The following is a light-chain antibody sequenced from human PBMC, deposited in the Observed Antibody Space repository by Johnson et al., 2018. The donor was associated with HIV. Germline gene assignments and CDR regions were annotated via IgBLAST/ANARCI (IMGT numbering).Light chain of an antibody. Sequence: QSVLTQPPSVSAAPGQKVTISCSGSSSNIGNNYVSWFQQLPGTAPKLLIYRNNQRPSGVPDRFSGSKSGTSASLAISGLQAEDEADYYCGTWDNSLSTGGVFGTGTKVTVL. CDR3: GTWDNSLSTGGV. V-gene: IGLV1-51*02. CDR2: RNN. CDR1: SSNIGNNY. J-gene: IGLJ1*01.